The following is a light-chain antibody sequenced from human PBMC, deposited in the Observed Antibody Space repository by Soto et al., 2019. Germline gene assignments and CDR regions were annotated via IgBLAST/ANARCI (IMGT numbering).Light chain of an antibody. J-gene: IGLJ2*01. CDR2: SNN. Sequence: QYVLTQPPSACGTPGQRVTISCSGSSSNIGSNYVYWYQQLPGTAPKLLIYSNNQRPSGVPDRFSGSKSGNTASLTISGLQAEDEAVYYCRSFAGSRVLVLGGGTKLTV. CDR3: RSFAGSRVLV. CDR1: SSNIGSNY. V-gene: IGLV1-47*02.